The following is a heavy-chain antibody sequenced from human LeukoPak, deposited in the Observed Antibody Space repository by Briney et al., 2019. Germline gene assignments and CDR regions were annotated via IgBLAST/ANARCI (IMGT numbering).Heavy chain of an antibody. J-gene: IGHJ4*02. CDR1: GFTFSNYG. Sequence: GTSLRLSCAASGFTFSNYGMNWVRQAPGKGLEWISYISSSSSLIYYADSVKGRFTISRDNAKNSLYLQMNSLRTEDTALYYCAKDRDAAAGTGYFDYWGQGTLVTVSS. CDR2: ISSSSSLI. V-gene: IGHV3-48*01. D-gene: IGHD6-13*01. CDR3: AKDRDAAAGTGYFDY.